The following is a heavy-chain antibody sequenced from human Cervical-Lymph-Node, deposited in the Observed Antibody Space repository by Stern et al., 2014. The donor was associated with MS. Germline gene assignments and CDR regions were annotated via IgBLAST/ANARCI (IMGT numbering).Heavy chain of an antibody. D-gene: IGHD2-8*02. CDR1: GGTFSTHP. Sequence: VQLVESGAEVKKPGSSVKVSCKASGGTFSTHPITWVRQAPGQGLEWLGGIIAVLNTATYAQKFQGRITITADKSTGTTYMEISRLGSDDTAVYYCASSLVASGHWGQGTLVIVS. J-gene: IGHJ4*02. CDR3: ASSLVASGH. V-gene: IGHV1-69*06. CDR2: IIAVLNTA.